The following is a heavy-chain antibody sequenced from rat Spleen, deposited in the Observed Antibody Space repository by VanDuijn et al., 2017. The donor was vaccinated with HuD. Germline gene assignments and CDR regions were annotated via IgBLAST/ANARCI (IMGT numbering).Heavy chain of an antibody. CDR1: GFSLTTYH. D-gene: IGHD1-12*02. J-gene: IGHJ3*01. V-gene: IGHV2-43*01. CDR3: TTFYYYDGSYYYPFAY. CDR2: IWTGGST. Sequence: QVQLKESGPGLVQPSQTLSLTCTVSGFSLTTYHVSRVLQPPGKGLEWMGVIWTGGSTAYNSPLKSRLIISSDSSKSKVFLKMNSLQTEDTAIYFCTTFYYYDGSYYYPFAYWGQGTLVTVSS.